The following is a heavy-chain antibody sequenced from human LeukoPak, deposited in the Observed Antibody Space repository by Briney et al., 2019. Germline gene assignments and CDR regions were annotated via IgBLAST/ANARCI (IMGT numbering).Heavy chain of an antibody. J-gene: IGHJ3*02. CDR1: GGSISSGSYY. D-gene: IGHD3-3*01. V-gene: IGHV4-61*02. CDR3: ARDKGRRFLEWLLSLDAFDI. CDR2: IYTSGST. Sequence: PSQTLSLTCTVSGGSISSGSYYWSWIRQPAGKGLEWIGRIYTSGSTNYNPSLKSRVTISVDTSKNQFSLKLSSVTAADTAVYYCARDKGRRFLEWLLSLDAFDIWGQGTMVTVSS.